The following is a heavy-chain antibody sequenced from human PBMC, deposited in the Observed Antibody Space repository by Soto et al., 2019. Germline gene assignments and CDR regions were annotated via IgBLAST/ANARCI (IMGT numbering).Heavy chain of an antibody. J-gene: IGHJ4*02. D-gene: IGHD3-10*01. CDR3: ARGSMVRGVPWRYYFDY. Sequence: SETLSLTCAVYGGSFSGYYWSWIRQPPGKGLEWIGEINHSGSTNYNPSLKSRVTISVDTSKNQFSLKLGSVTAADTAGYYCARGSMVRGVPWRYYFDYWGQGTLVTVSS. V-gene: IGHV4-34*01. CDR1: GGSFSGYY. CDR2: INHSGST.